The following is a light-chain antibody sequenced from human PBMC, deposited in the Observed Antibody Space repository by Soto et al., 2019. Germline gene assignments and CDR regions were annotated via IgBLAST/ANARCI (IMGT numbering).Light chain of an antibody. V-gene: IGLV3-27*01. Sequence: SYELTQPSSVSVSPGQTARITCSGDILAQKYVRWFQQKPGQAPVLVIYKDTERPSGIPGRFSGSSSGTTGTLTITGAQVEDEADYYCFSAADNSVVFGGGTQLTVL. J-gene: IGLJ2*01. CDR3: FSAADNSVV. CDR1: ILAQKY. CDR2: KDT.